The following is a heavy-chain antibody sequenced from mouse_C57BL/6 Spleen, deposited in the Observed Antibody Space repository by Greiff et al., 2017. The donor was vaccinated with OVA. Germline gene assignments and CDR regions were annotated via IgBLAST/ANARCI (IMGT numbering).Heavy chain of an antibody. V-gene: IGHV1-82*01. CDR1: GYSFTSSW. Sequence: QVQLQQSGPELVKPGASVKISCKASGYSFTSSWMNWVKQRPGKGLEWIGQIYPRNGGTNYNEKFKGKATLTADKSSSTAYMQLSSLTSEDSAVYFCAIEQTEARYFAYWGQGTTLTVSS. CDR3: AIEQTEARYFAY. CDR2: IYPRNGGT. J-gene: IGHJ2*01. D-gene: IGHD6-1*01.